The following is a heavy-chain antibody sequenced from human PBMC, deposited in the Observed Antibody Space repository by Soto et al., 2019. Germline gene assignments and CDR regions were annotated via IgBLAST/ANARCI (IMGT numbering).Heavy chain of an antibody. Sequence: QVQLVQSGAEVKKPGASVKVSCKASGYTFTSYGISWVRQAPGQGLEWMGWISAYNGNTNYAQKXQVRVTMTTDXXTXAAXMELRSLRSDDTAVYYCARDAGVGWFGEFHTWFDPWGQGTLVTVSS. CDR2: ISAYNGNT. J-gene: IGHJ5*02. V-gene: IGHV1-18*01. D-gene: IGHD3-10*01. CDR1: GYTFTSYG. CDR3: ARDAGVGWFGEFHTWFDP.